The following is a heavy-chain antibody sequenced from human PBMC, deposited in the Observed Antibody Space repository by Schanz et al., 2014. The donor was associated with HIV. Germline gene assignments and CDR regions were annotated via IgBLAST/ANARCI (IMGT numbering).Heavy chain of an antibody. V-gene: IGHV3-23*01. Sequence: EVQLLESGGGLAQPGGSLTLSCAASGFTFTNHALSWVRQAPGRGLEWVSTVIGSGVRTIYADSVKGRFIISRDNSKNTLSLHMNSLRVEDTAVYYCAKAKGSYSATTFYFDFWGQGTLVTVSS. D-gene: IGHD1-26*01. CDR3: AKAKGSYSATTFYFDF. J-gene: IGHJ4*02. CDR2: VIGSGVRT. CDR1: GFTFTNHA.